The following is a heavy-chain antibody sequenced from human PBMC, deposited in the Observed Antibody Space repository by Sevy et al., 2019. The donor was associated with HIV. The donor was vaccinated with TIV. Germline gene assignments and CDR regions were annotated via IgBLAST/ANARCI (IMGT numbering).Heavy chain of an antibody. Sequence: GESLKISCKGSGYSFTNYWIGWVRQMPGKGLEWMGIIYPGDSDTRYSPSFQVQVTMSVDKSISTAYLQWSSLKASDTAMYYCARHHVAVAGAPRVDVWGQGTTVTVSS. CDR2: IYPGDSDT. CDR1: GYSFTNYW. CDR3: ARHHVAVAGAPRVDV. D-gene: IGHD6-19*01. V-gene: IGHV5-51*01. J-gene: IGHJ6*02.